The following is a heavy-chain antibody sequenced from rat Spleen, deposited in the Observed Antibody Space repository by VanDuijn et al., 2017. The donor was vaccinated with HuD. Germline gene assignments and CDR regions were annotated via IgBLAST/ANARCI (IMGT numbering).Heavy chain of an antibody. CDR3: TRQGYNPPFDY. V-gene: IGHV5-20*01. Sequence: EVQLVESGGGLVQPGRSMKLSCAASGFTFSDYGMAWVLQAPTKGLEWVASISYDVGSTYYRDSVKGRFTISRDNAKNTLYLQTESLRSEDTATYYCTRQGYNPPFDYWGQGVMVTVSS. J-gene: IGHJ2*01. D-gene: IGHD1-4*01. CDR1: GFTFSDYG. CDR2: ISYDVGST.